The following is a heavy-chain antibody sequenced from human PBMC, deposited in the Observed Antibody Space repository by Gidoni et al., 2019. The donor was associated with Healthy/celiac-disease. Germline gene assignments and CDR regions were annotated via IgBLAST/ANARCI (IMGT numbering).Heavy chain of an antibody. CDR2: ISYDGSNK. CDR3: AREGPSSSWVYYYYGMDV. Sequence: QVQLVESGGGVVQPGRSLRLSCAASGFPFSRYGMHWVRQAPGKGLEWVAVISYDGSNKYYAASVKGRFTISRDNSKNTLYLQMNSLRAEDTAVYYCAREGPSSSWVYYYYGMDVWGQGTTVTVSS. J-gene: IGHJ6*02. V-gene: IGHV3-30*19. CDR1: GFPFSRYG. D-gene: IGHD6-13*01.